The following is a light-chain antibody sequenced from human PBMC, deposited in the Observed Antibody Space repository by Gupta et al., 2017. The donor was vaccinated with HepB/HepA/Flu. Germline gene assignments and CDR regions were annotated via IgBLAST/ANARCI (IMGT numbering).Light chain of an antibody. CDR2: GAS. CDR1: QSVTSN. J-gene: IGKJ1*01. CDR3: QQYYNWPRWT. V-gene: IGKV3-15*01. Sequence: ETVMTQSPATLSVSPGERATLSCRASQSVTSNLAWYQQKPGQAPRLLIYGASTRATGIPARFSGSGSGTEFTLTIGSLQSEDFAVYYCQQYYNWPRWTFGQGTKVEIK.